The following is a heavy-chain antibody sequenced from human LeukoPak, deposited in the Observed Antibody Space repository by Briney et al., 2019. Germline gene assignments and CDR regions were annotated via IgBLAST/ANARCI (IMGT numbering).Heavy chain of an antibody. CDR1: GGSISSYY. D-gene: IGHD2-2*01. J-gene: IGHJ2*01. CDR3: ARQASWSSTSCYDCWYFDL. CDR2: IYYSGST. Sequence: PSETLSLTCTVSGGSISSYYWSWIRQPPGTGLEWIGSIYYSGSTNYNSSLKSRVTLSVDTSKNQFSLKLSSVTAADTAMYYCARQASWSSTSCYDCWYFDLWGRGTLVTVSS. V-gene: IGHV4-59*08.